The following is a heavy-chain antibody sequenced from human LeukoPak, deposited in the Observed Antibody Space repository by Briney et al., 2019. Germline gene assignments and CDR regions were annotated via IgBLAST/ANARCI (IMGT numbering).Heavy chain of an antibody. J-gene: IGHJ4*02. CDR3: ATGGDSSGIFDY. Sequence: GTSLRLSCAVSGFTFSSYGMHWVRQAPGKGLEWVAVISYDGSKKYYADSVKGRFTISRDNSKNTLYLQMNSLRAEDTAVYYCATGGDSSGIFDYWGQGTLVTVSS. CDR1: GFTFSSYG. V-gene: IGHV3-30*03. D-gene: IGHD3-22*01. CDR2: ISYDGSKK.